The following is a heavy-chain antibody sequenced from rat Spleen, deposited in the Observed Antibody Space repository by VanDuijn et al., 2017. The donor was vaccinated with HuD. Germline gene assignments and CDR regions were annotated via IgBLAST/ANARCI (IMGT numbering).Heavy chain of an antibody. D-gene: IGHD1-6*01. CDR2: ISFDGGRN. V-gene: IGHV5-20*01. CDR1: GFTFSDYY. Sequence: EVQLVESDGGLVQPGRSLKLSCAASGFTFSDYYMAWVRQAPAKGLEWVATISFDGGRNFYRDSVKGRFTISRDNAKSSLYLQMDSLRSGDTATYYCTRDGYVYYGFNYVMDAWGQGASVTVSS. J-gene: IGHJ4*01. CDR3: TRDGYVYYGFNYVMDA.